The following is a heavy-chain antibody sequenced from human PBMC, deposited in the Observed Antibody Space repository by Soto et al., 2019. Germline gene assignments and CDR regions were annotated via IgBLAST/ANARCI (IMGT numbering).Heavy chain of an antibody. Sequence: QVQLVQSGAEVKKPGASVKVSCKASGDTFTNYDIKWVRQATGQGLEWMGWMNPNSGNTGYAQKFRGRVTMTRNTSIRTADMELSSLRSEDTAVYYCARGRNGMDVWGQGTKVTVSS. CDR2: MNPNSGNT. CDR3: ARGRNGMDV. CDR1: GDTFTNYD. V-gene: IGHV1-8*01. J-gene: IGHJ6*02.